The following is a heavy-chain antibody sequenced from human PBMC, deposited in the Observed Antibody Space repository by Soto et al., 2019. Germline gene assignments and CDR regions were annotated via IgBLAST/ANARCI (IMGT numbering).Heavy chain of an antibody. Sequence: PGGSLRLSCAASGFTFSSYAMHWVRQAPGKGLEWVAVISYDGSNKYYADSVKGRFTISRDNSKNTLYLQMNGLRAEDTAVYYCATRLQYSSSRDWFDPWGQGTLVTVSS. CDR3: ATRLQYSSSRDWFDP. D-gene: IGHD6-6*01. CDR2: ISYDGSNK. V-gene: IGHV3-30-3*01. J-gene: IGHJ5*02. CDR1: GFTFSSYA.